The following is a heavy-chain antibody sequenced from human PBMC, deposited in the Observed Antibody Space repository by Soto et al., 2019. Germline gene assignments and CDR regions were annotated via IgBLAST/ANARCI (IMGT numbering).Heavy chain of an antibody. CDR3: ARRCRPDFYYMDV. J-gene: IGHJ6*03. CDR1: GFTLSGYA. D-gene: IGHD6-6*01. CDR2: ISSNGVGT. V-gene: IGHV3-64*01. Sequence: EVQLAESGGGLAQPGGSLRLSCAASGFTLSGYAMDWVGQAPGKGLEYVSGISSNGVGTYYANSVEGRFTIARDNSKNTVYLQMGSLRPEDMAVDYCARRCRPDFYYMDVWGKGTTVTVSS.